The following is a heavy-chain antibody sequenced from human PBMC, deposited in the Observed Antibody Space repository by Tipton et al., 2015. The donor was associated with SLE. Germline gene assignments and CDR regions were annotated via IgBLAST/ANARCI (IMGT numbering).Heavy chain of an antibody. D-gene: IGHD2/OR15-2a*01. CDR2: INHSGST. CDR1: GGSFSGYY. CDR3: VRGSSMGHFDL. Sequence: TLSLTCAVYGGSFSGYYWSWIRQPPGKGLEWIGEINHSGSTDYNPSLKSRVTISVDTSKNQFSLKLSSETAADTAVYYCVRGSSMGHFDLWGRGTLVTVSS. J-gene: IGHJ2*01. V-gene: IGHV4-34*01.